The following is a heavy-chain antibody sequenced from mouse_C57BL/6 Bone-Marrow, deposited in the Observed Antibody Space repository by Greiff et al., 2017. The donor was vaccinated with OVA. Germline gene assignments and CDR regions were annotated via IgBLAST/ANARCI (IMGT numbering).Heavy chain of an antibody. CDR3: ADYYDYEDWYFDV. J-gene: IGHJ1*03. CDR1: GYTFTSYW. CDR2: IDPSDSYT. D-gene: IGHD2-4*01. V-gene: IGHV1-69*01. Sequence: VQLQQPGAELMMPGASVKLSCKASGYTFTSYWMHWVKQRPGQGLEWIGEIDPSDSYTNYNQKFKGKSTLTVDKSSSTAYMQLSSLTSEDSAVYYCADYYDYEDWYFDVWGTGTTVTVSS.